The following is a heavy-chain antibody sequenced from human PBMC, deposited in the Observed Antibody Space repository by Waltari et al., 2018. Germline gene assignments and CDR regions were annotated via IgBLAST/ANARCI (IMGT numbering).Heavy chain of an antibody. CDR3: RLLLVGATEEGYFDS. Sequence: EVQLVESGGDLVQPGGSLRLSCAASGLTFSDNSMQWVRQAPGKGPEGIAYRSSSGDTTCYADSWRGRFTIARDNAKSSVYLQMSSLRAEDTAVYYCRLLLVGATEEGYFDSWGQGTLVTVSS. D-gene: IGHD1-26*01. V-gene: IGHV3-48*04. CDR1: GLTFSDNS. J-gene: IGHJ4*02. CDR2: RSSSGDTT.